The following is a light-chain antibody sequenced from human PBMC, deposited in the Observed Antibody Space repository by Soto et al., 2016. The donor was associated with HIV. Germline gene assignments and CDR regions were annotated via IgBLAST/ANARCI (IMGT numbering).Light chain of an antibody. Sequence: DIQMTQSPSSVSASVGDRVTITCRASQGISSSLAWYQQKPGKAPKLLIYAASNLQSGVPSRFSGSGSGTDFTLTISNLQPEDFATYYCQQANSFPPYTFGQGTKAGDQT. V-gene: IGKV1-12*01. CDR2: AAS. J-gene: IGKJ2*01. CDR1: QGISSS. CDR3: QQANSFPPYT.